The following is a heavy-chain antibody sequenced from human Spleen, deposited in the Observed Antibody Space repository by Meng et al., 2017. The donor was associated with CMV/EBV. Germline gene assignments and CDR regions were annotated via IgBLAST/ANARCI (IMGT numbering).Heavy chain of an antibody. CDR2: INHSGST. CDR3: ARRYCGGTSCYFFDI. D-gene: IGHD2-2*01. V-gene: IGHV4-34*01. Sequence: SETLSLTCAVYGGSFSGYYWSWIRQPPGKGLEWIGEINHSGSTNYNPSLKSRVTISVDTSKNQFSLELSSVTAADTAVYYCARRYCGGTSCYFFDIWGQGTLVTVSS. CDR1: GGSFSGYY. J-gene: IGHJ3*02.